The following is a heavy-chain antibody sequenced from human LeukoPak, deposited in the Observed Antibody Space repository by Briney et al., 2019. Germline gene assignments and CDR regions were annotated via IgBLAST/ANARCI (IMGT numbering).Heavy chain of an antibody. CDR3: AKVEGDYDILTGYHCDSGFDY. CDR1: GFTFSSYA. Sequence: GGSLRLSCAASGFTFSSYAMSWVRQAPGKGLEWVSAISGSGGSTYYADSVKGRFTISRDNSKNTLYLQMNSLRAEDTAVYYCAKVEGDYDILTGYHCDSGFDYWGQGTLVTVSS. V-gene: IGHV3-23*01. J-gene: IGHJ4*02. D-gene: IGHD3-9*01. CDR2: ISGSGGST.